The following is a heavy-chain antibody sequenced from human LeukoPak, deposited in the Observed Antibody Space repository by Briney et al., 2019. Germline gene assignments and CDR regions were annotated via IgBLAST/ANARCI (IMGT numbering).Heavy chain of an antibody. J-gene: IGHJ6*03. CDR1: GYTFTSYG. V-gene: IGHV1-18*01. CDR2: ISAYNGNT. D-gene: IGHD1-26*01. CDR3: AREGGPERVYYYYYMDV. Sequence: GASVKVSCKASGYTFTSYGISWVRQAPGQGLEWMGWISAYNGNTNYAQKLQGRVTMTTDTSTSTAYMELRSLRSDDTAVYYCAREGGPERVYYYYYMDVWGKGTTVTVSS.